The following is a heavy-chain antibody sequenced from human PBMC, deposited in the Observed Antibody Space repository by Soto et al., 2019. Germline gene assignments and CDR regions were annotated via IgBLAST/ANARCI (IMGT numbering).Heavy chain of an antibody. CDR1: GYTFTSYG. CDR3: ERGPVFLWFGEPCFDC. V-gene: IGHV1-18*01. J-gene: IGHJ4*02. CDR2: ISANNGNT. D-gene: IGHD3-10*01. Sequence: QVQLVQSGAEVKKPGASVKVSCKASGYTFTSYGISWVRQAPGQGLEWMGWISANNGNTNYAQKLQGRVTMTTETSTCRAKRELRGLRPADSGVYYCERGPVFLWFGEPCFDCWGQGTLVTVS.